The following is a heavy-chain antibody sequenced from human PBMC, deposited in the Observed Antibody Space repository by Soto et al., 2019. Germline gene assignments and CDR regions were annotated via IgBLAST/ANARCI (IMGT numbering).Heavy chain of an antibody. Sequence: PGGSLRLSCEASGFSFSDHGMSWVRQAPGKGLEWVSVTSGSGGTTYYVDSVKGRFTISRDNSKNTLYLQMNSLRVEDTAVYYCAKTSKTTILTAYDVWGRGTTVTVSS. J-gene: IGHJ6*02. V-gene: IGHV3-23*01. CDR3: AKTSKTTILTAYDV. D-gene: IGHD3-9*01. CDR1: GFSFSDHG. CDR2: TSGSGGTT.